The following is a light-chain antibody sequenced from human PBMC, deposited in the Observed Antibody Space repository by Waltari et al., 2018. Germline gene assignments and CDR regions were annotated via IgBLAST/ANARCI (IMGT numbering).Light chain of an antibody. J-gene: IGLJ3*02. V-gene: IGLV4-69*01. CDR3: QTGGHGTWV. CDR1: SGHSNNI. Sequence: QLVVTQSPSASASPGASVKLTCTLSSGHSNNIIAWLQQRPEKGPRYLMKVNSDGSHIRGDEIPDRFSGSSSGAERYLTISSLQSEDEADYYCQTGGHGTWVFGGGTKLTVL. CDR2: VNSDGSH.